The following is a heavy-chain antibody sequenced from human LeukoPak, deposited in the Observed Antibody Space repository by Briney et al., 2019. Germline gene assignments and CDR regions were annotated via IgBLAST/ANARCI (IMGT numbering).Heavy chain of an antibody. V-gene: IGHV1-2*02. Sequence: ASVKVSCKASGYTFTGYYMHWVRQAPGQGLEWMGWINPNSGGTNYAQKFQGRVTMTRDTSISTAYMELSRLRSDDTAVDYCARDLRIAAAGPYYYGMDVWGQGTTVTVSS. CDR1: GYTFTGYY. D-gene: IGHD6-13*01. CDR2: INPNSGGT. J-gene: IGHJ6*02. CDR3: ARDLRIAAAGPYYYGMDV.